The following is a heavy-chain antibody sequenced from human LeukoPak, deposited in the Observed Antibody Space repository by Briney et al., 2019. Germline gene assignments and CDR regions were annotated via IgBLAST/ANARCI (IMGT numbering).Heavy chain of an antibody. J-gene: IGHJ4*02. CDR2: ISYDGSNK. V-gene: IGHV3-30-3*01. D-gene: IGHD2-2*01. CDR3: ARSEYQLLNYFDY. CDR1: GFSFSDYW. Sequence: GGSLRLSCAASGFSFSDYWMHWVRQAPGKGLEWVAVISYDGSNKYYALSVKGRFTISRDNSKNTLYLHMDSLRAEDTAVHYCARSEYQLLNYFDYWGQGTLVTVSS.